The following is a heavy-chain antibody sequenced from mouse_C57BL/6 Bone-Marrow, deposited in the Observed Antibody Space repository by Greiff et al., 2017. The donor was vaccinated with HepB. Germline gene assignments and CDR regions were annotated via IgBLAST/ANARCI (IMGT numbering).Heavy chain of an antibody. CDR1: GFSLTSYG. D-gene: IGHD1-1*01. J-gene: IGHJ4*01. CDR2: IWSDGST. V-gene: IGHV2-6-1*01. Sequence: VKLMESGPGLVAPSQSLSITCTVSGFSLTSYGVHWVRQPPGKGLEWLVVIWSDGSTTYNSALKSRLSISKDNSKSQVFLKMNSLQTDDTAMYYCARHKPHYGSSHDAMDYWGQGTSVTVSS. CDR3: ARHKPHYGSSHDAMDY.